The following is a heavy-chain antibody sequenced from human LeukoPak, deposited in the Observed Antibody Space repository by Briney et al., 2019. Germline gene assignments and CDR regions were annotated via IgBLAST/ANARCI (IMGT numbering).Heavy chain of an antibody. CDR3: ARENLGSYGSGSYYNGNWFDP. D-gene: IGHD3-10*01. V-gene: IGHV4-59*01. CDR1: GGSISSYY. Sequence: SETLSLTCTVSGGSISSYYWSWIRQPPGKGLEWIGYIYYSGSTNYNPSLKSRVTISVDTSKNQFSLKLSSVTAADTAVYYCARENLGSYGSGSYYNGNWFDPWGQGTLVTVSS. J-gene: IGHJ5*02. CDR2: IYYSGST.